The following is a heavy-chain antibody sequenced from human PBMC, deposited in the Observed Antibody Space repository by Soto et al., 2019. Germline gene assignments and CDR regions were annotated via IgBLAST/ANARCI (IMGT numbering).Heavy chain of an antibody. D-gene: IGHD1-1*01. CDR3: AKDRLERSPYHYNYGVDV. V-gene: IGHV4-4*02. J-gene: IGHJ6*01. Sequence: QVQLQESGPGLVKPSGTLSLTCVVSGGSISSSNWWSWVRQPPGKGLEWIGEIYHRGKTNYNPSLKSRVTISIDNSKNQFSLNLNSVTAADTAVYFCAKDRLERSPYHYNYGVDVW. CDR1: GGSISSSNW. CDR2: IYHRGKT.